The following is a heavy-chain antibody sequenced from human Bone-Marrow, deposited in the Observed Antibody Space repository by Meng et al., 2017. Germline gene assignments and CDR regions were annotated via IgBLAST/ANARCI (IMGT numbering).Heavy chain of an antibody. D-gene: IGHD3-10*01. V-gene: IGHV1-58*02. CDR1: GFTFTSSA. CDR3: AALYYYGSGSYYNPVDY. J-gene: IGHJ4*02. CDR2: IVIGSGNT. Sequence: SVKVSCKASGFTFTSSAMQWVQQARGQRLEWIGWIVIGSGNTNYAQKFQERVTITRDMSTSTAYMELSSLRSEDTAVYYCAALYYYGSGSYYNPVDYWGQGTLVTVSS.